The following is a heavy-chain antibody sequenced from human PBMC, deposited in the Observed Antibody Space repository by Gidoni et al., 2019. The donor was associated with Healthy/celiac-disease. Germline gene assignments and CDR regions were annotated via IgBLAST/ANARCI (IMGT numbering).Heavy chain of an antibody. D-gene: IGHD4-17*01. Sequence: QVQLQESGPGLVKPSQTLSLTCTVSGGSISSGSYYWSWIRQPAGKGLEWIGRIYTSGSTNYNPSLKSRVTISVDTSKNQFSLKLSSVTAADTAVYYCARDGLDYGSEFDLWGRGTLVTVSS. CDR1: GGSISSGSYY. CDR2: IYTSGST. CDR3: ARDGLDYGSEFDL. J-gene: IGHJ2*01. V-gene: IGHV4-61*02.